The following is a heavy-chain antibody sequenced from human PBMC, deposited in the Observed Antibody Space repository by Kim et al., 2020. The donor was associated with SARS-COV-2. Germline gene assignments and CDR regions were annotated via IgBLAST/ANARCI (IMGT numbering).Heavy chain of an antibody. CDR3: ARGGGSYSSRFDY. J-gene: IGHJ4*02. V-gene: IGHV4-59*01. CDR2: IYYSGST. D-gene: IGHD1-26*01. CDR1: GGSISSYY. Sequence: SETLSITCTVSGGSISSYYWSWIRQPPGKGLEWIGYIYYSGSTNYNPSLKSRVTISVDTSKNQFSLKLSSVTAADTAVYYCARGGGSYSSRFDYWGQGTLVTVSS.